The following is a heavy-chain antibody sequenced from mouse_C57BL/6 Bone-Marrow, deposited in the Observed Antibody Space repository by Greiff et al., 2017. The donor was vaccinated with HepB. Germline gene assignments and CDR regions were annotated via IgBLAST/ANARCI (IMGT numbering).Heavy chain of an antibody. V-gene: IGHV1-59*01. CDR1: GYTFTSYW. CDR3: ATTGFAY. CDR2: IDPSDSYT. J-gene: IGHJ3*01. D-gene: IGHD4-1*02. Sequence: LQQPGAELVRPGTSVKLSCKASGYTFTSYWMHWVKQRPGQGLEWIGVIDPSDSYTNYNQKSKGKATLTVDTSSSTAYMQLSSLTSEDSAVYYCATTGFAYWGQGTLVTVSA.